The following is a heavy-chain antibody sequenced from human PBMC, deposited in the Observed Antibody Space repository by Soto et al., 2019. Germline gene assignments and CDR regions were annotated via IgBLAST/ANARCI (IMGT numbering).Heavy chain of an antibody. CDR1: GFVFDDHA. CDR2: ISWNSGII. Sequence: EVQLVESGGGLVQPGRSLRLSCAASGFVFDDHAMHWVRQAPGKGLEWVSGISWNSGIIKYADSVKGRFTISRDNAKNSLYLQMNSLRPEDTALYYCARETEVGVPGDAFDVWGQGKMVTVFS. D-gene: IGHD1-26*01. J-gene: IGHJ3*01. CDR3: ARETEVGVPGDAFDV. V-gene: IGHV3-9*01.